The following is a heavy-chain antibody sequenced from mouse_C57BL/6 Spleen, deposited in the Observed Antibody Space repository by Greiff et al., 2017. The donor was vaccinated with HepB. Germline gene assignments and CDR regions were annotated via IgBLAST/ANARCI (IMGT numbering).Heavy chain of an antibody. CDR3: ERALYY. Sequence: QVQLQQPGAELVKPGASVKLSCKASGYTFTSYWMQWVKQRPGQGLEWIGVIDPSDSYTNYNQKFKGKATLTVDTSSSTAYMKLSSLTSEDSAVYYCERALYYWGQGTTLTVSA. V-gene: IGHV1-50*01. CDR1: GYTFTSYW. CDR2: IDPSDSYT. J-gene: IGHJ2*01.